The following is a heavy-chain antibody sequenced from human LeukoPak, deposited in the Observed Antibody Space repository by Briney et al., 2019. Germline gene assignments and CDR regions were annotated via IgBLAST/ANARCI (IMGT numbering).Heavy chain of an antibody. Sequence: SETLSLTCTVSGGSISSYYWSWIRQPAGRGMEWVGRIYTSGSTNYNPSLKSRVTMSVDTSKNQFSLKLSSVTAADTAVYYCARGSYGSGDLDYWGQGTLVTVSS. J-gene: IGHJ4*02. CDR1: GGSISSYY. CDR2: IYTSGST. V-gene: IGHV4-4*07. D-gene: IGHD3-10*01. CDR3: ARGSYGSGDLDY.